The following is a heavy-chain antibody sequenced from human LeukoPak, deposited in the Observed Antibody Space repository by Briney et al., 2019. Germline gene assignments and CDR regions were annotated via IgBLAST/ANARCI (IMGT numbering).Heavy chain of an antibody. CDR3: ARDSEGVTGTTSWFDP. D-gene: IGHD1-7*01. CDR2: IKTDGSIT. J-gene: IGHJ5*02. V-gene: IGHV3-74*01. Sequence: GGSLRLSCAASGFSFSVYWMHWVRQAPGKGPVWVSRIKTDGSITDYADFVKGRFTISRDNAKNTLYLQMNSLRAEDTAVYYCARDSEGVTGTTSWFDPWGQGTLVTVSS. CDR1: GFSFSVYW.